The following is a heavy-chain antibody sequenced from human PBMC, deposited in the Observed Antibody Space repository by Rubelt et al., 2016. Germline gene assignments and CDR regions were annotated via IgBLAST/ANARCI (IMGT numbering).Heavy chain of an antibody. D-gene: IGHD4-23*01. CDR3: ARRGDDYGGNGPLDY. Sequence: EVQLVQSGAEVKKPGESLKISCQGSGYSFTSYWIGWVRQMPGKGLEWMGNLYPGYSDTRYRPYFQGQVTISTDKSISSAYLQWSSLKASDTAMYYCARRGDDYGGNGPLDYWGQGTLVTVSS. CDR1: GYSFTSYW. CDR2: LYPGYSDT. J-gene: IGHJ4*02. V-gene: IGHV5-51*01.